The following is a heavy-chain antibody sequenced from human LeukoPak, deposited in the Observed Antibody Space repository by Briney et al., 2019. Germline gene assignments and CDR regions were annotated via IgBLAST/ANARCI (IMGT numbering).Heavy chain of an antibody. CDR2: INGDGSTT. V-gene: IGHV3-74*01. CDR1: GFAFNKYW. Sequence: GGSLRLSCAASGFAFNKYWMHWVRQTPGKGLVWVSRINGDGSTTSYADSVKGGFTISRDNAKNTLYLQMGSLRAEDTAVYYCATGNYYDSRGYYTFGHWGQGTLVTVSS. J-gene: IGHJ4*02. CDR3: ATGNYYDSRGYYTFGH. D-gene: IGHD3-22*01.